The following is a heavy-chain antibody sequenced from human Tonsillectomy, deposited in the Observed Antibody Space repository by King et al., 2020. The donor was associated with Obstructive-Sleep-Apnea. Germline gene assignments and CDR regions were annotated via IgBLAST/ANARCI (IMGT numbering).Heavy chain of an antibody. V-gene: IGHV4-34*01. CDR2: VNHSGST. J-gene: IGHJ4*02. CDR1: GGSFSGYY. D-gene: IGHD1-14*01. Sequence: VQLQQWGAGLLKPSETLSLTCAVYGGSFSGYYWSWIRQPPGKGLEWIGEVNHSGSTNYIPSLKSRVTISVDTSKKQFSLKLSSVTAADTAVYYCARGPDPQAGYWGLGTLVTVSS. CDR3: ARGPDPQAGY.